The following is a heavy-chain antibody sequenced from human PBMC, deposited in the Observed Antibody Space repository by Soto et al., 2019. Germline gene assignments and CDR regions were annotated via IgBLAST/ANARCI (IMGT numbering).Heavy chain of an antibody. CDR2: IYYAGTT. V-gene: IGHV4-59*08. CDR1: DGSFNPNY. CDR3: ARLGRYYQAFDS. D-gene: IGHD3-22*01. J-gene: IGHJ4*02. Sequence: QVRLQESGPGLVTSSETLSLTCTVSDGSFNPNYWGWIRQPPGKGLEWVGYIYYAGTTTYNPSLKGRAAXXLXPSENQFSLKVRSVTAADTAVYYCARLGRYYQAFDSWGQGTLVTVSS.